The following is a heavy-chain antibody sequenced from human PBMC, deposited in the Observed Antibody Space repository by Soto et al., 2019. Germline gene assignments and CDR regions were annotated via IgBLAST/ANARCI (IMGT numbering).Heavy chain of an antibody. Sequence: PSETLSLTCAVSGYSISSGCYCGWLRQPPGKGLDRIGSIYHGGSTYYNPYLNSLLTLSSGMSNNRVSLILNSGTVADTAVYYCARVGPWVPYYYDRSPYTFENCLGPSGQGTLVTV. CDR1: GYSISSGCY. D-gene: IGHD3-22*01. CDR2: IYHGGST. J-gene: IGHJ5*02. V-gene: IGHV4-38-2*01. CDR3: ARVGPWVPYYYDRSPYTFENCLGP.